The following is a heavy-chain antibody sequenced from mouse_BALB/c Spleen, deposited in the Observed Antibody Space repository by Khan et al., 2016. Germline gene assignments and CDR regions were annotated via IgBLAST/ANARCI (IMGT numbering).Heavy chain of an antibody. CDR2: ILPGNANS. D-gene: IGHD2-1*01. Sequence: QVQLQQSGAELMKPGASVKISCKATGYTFSNYWIEWVKQRPGHGLEWIGDILPGNANSNYNENLKGKATLTADTSSNTAYMQLSSLTSEDSAVYYCARAWYFMDYWGQGTSVTVSS. V-gene: IGHV1-9*01. CDR1: GYTFSNYW. J-gene: IGHJ4*01. CDR3: ARAWYFMDY.